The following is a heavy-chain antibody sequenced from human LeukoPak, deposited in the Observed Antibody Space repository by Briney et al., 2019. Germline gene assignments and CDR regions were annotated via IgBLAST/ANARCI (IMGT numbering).Heavy chain of an antibody. D-gene: IGHD1-26*01. V-gene: IGHV4-59*12. CDR1: GGSISSYY. CDR2: IYYSGST. J-gene: IGHJ3*02. Sequence: ETLSLTCTVSGGSISSYYWSWIRQPPGKGLEWIGYIYYSGSTNYNPSLKSRVTISVDTSKNQFSLKLSSVTAADTAVYYCARLGRRGRRFDIWGQGTMVTVSS. CDR3: ARLGRRGRRFDI.